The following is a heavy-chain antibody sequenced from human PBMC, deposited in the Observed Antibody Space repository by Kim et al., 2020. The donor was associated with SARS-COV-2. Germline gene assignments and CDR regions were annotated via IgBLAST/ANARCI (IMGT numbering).Heavy chain of an antibody. CDR1: GGSVSSGSYY. Sequence: SETLSLTCTVSGGSVSSGSYYWSWIRQPPGKGLEWIGYIYYSGSTNYNPSLKSRVTISVDTSKNQFSLKLSSVTAADTAVYYCARGGAMATRRYYYGMDVWGQGTTVIVSS. V-gene: IGHV4-61*01. CDR2: IYYSGST. D-gene: IGHD5-18*01. CDR3: ARGGAMATRRYYYGMDV. J-gene: IGHJ6*02.